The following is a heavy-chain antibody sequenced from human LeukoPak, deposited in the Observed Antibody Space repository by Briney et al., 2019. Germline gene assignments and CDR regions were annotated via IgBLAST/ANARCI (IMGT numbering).Heavy chain of an antibody. Sequence: SVKVSCKASGGTFSSYAISWVRQAPGQGLEWMGGIIPIFGTANYAQKFQGRVTITTDESTSTAYMELSSLRSEDTAVYYCARPDSSGYCFDYWGQGTLVTVSS. CDR3: ARPDSSGYCFDY. CDR1: GGTFSSYA. CDR2: IIPIFGTA. V-gene: IGHV1-69*05. D-gene: IGHD3-22*01. J-gene: IGHJ4*02.